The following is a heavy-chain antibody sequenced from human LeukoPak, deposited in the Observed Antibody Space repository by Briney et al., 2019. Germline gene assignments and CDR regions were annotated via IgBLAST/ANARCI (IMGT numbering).Heavy chain of an antibody. V-gene: IGHV3-74*01. J-gene: IGHJ4*02. D-gene: IGHD1-14*01. CDR1: GFTFSSHL. Sequence: GGSLRLSCVGSGFTFSSHLMHWVRQAQGTGLVWVSSVKSDGTATNYADSVKGRFTISRDNAKNTLYLQMNSLRVEDTAVYYCVRKFATGDWGQGTLVTVSS. CDR3: VRKFATGD. CDR2: VKSDGTAT.